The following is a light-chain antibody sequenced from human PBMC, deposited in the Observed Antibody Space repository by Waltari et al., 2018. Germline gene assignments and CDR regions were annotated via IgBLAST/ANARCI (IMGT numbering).Light chain of an antibody. J-gene: IGKJ3*01. Sequence: EIVLTQSPATLSLSPGERATLSCRASQSVSSYLAWYQQKPDQAPRLLIYDASNRATGIPARFSGSGSGTDFTLTISSLEPEDFAVYYCQQRSNFFGPGTKVDIK. CDR2: DAS. CDR3: QQRSNF. CDR1: QSVSSY. V-gene: IGKV3-11*01.